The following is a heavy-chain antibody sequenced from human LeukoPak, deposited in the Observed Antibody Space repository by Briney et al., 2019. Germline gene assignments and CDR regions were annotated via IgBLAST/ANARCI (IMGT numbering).Heavy chain of an antibody. D-gene: IGHD3-22*01. CDR1: GASISSYY. Sequence: PSETLSLTCTVSGASISSYYWSWIRQPPGKGLEWIGDIYYSGSIKYNPSLKSRVTMSVDTSKNQFSLKLSSVTAADAAIYYCARENPSGYYNRPIDYWGQGTLVTVSS. CDR2: IYYSGSI. J-gene: IGHJ4*02. CDR3: ARENPSGYYNRPIDY. V-gene: IGHV4-59*01.